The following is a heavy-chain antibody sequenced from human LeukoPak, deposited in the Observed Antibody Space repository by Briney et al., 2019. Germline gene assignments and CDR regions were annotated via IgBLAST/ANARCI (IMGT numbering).Heavy chain of an antibody. CDR3: AMGDGSGYYPPVGY. CDR1: GFTFDDYA. J-gene: IGHJ4*02. CDR2: ISWNSGSI. D-gene: IGHD3-22*01. Sequence: PGRSLRLSCAASGFTFDDYAMHWVRQAPGKGLEWVSGISWNSGSIGYADSVKGRFTISRDNAKNSLYLQMNSLRAEDTALYYCAMGDGSGYYPPVGYWAQGTLVTVSS. V-gene: IGHV3-9*01.